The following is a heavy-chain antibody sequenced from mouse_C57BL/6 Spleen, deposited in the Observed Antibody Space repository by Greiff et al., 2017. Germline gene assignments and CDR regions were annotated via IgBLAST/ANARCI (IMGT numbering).Heavy chain of an antibody. CDR3: ARTDYYGSRDYAMDY. V-gene: IGHV1-81*01. Sequence: QVQLQQSGAELARPGASVKLSCKASGYTFTSYGISWVKQRTGQGLEWIGEIYPRSGNTYYNEKFKGKATLTADKSSSTAYMELRSLTSEDSAVYFCARTDYYGSRDYAMDYWGQGTSGTVSS. D-gene: IGHD1-1*01. CDR2: IYPRSGNT. J-gene: IGHJ4*01. CDR1: GYTFTSYG.